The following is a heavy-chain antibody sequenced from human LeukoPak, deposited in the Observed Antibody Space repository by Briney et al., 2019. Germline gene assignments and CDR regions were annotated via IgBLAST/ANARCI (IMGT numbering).Heavy chain of an antibody. CDR2: MNPNSGNT. Sequence: ASVKVSCKASGYTFTSYDINWVRQATGQGLEWMGWMNPNSGNTGYAQKFQGRVTITRNTSISTAYMELSSLRSEDTAVYYCARARVGATTIYYYYMDVWGKGTTVTVSS. V-gene: IGHV1-8*03. J-gene: IGHJ6*03. D-gene: IGHD1-26*01. CDR1: GYTFTSYD. CDR3: ARARVGATTIYYYYMDV.